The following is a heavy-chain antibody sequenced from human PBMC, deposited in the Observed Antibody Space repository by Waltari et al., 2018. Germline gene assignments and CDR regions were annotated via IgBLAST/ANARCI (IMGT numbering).Heavy chain of an antibody. CDR1: GGSFSGYY. Sequence: QVQLQQWGAGLLKPSETLSLTSAVYGGSFSGYYWSWIRQPPGKGLEWIGEINHSGSTNYNPSLKSRVTISVDTSKNQFSLKLSSVTAADTAVYYCARVFYDFWSGYSPRNWFDPWGQGTLVTVSS. CDR3: ARVFYDFWSGYSPRNWFDP. CDR2: INHSGST. V-gene: IGHV4-34*01. D-gene: IGHD3-3*01. J-gene: IGHJ5*02.